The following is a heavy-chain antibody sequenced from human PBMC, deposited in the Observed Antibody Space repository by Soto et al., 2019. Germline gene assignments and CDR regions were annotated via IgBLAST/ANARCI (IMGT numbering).Heavy chain of an antibody. J-gene: IGHJ4*02. V-gene: IGHV3-30*01. Sequence: QVQLVESGGGVVQPGRSLRLSCAASGFTFRSYAMDWVRQDPGKGLEWVAVISYDGTNKYYADSVKGRFTTSRDNSKNTLSLQMNSLRPEDTAVYYCARGDSNSWSDFWGQGTLVTVSS. CDR3: ARGDSNSWSDF. CDR2: ISYDGTNK. CDR1: GFTFRSYA. D-gene: IGHD6-13*01.